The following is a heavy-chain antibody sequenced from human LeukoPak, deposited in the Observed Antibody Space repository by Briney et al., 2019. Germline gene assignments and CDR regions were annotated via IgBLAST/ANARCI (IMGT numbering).Heavy chain of an antibody. V-gene: IGHV4-34*01. J-gene: IGHJ6*03. CDR2: INHSGST. Sequence: PSETLSLTCAVSGGSFSAYYWSWIRQPPGKGLEWIGEINHSGSTNYNPSLKSRVTISVDMSKNQFSLKLSSVTAADTAVYYCARHRYSSGWPPETNYYYMDVWGKGTTVTVSS. CDR1: GGSFSAYY. D-gene: IGHD6-19*01. CDR3: ARHRYSSGWPPETNYYYMDV.